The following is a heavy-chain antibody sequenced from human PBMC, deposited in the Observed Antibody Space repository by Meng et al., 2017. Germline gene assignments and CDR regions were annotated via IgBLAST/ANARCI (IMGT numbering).Heavy chain of an antibody. J-gene: IGHJ5*02. Sequence: VELRGSGHRLGKPSQTLSPTCTVSGGSISSGGYYWSWIRQHPGKGLEWIGYIYYSGSTYYNPSLKSLVTISVDTSKNQFSLKLSSVTAADTAVYYCARADRRVGSYGPNWFDPWGQGTLVTVSS. D-gene: IGHD5-18*01. CDR1: GGSISSGGYY. CDR3: ARADRRVGSYGPNWFDP. V-gene: IGHV4-31*01. CDR2: IYYSGST.